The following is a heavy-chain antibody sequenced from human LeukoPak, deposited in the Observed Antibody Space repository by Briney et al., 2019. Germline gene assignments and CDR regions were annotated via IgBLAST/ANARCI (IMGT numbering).Heavy chain of an antibody. Sequence: GASVKVSCKASGYTFTGYYMHWVRQAAGQGLEWMGWINPNSGGTNYAQKFQGRVTMTRATSISTAYMELSRLRSDDTAVYYCAREPTIVVVPAAMADYWGQGTLVTVSS. CDR3: AREPTIVVVPAAMADY. V-gene: IGHV1-2*02. CDR1: GYTFTGYY. D-gene: IGHD2-2*01. CDR2: INPNSGGT. J-gene: IGHJ4*02.